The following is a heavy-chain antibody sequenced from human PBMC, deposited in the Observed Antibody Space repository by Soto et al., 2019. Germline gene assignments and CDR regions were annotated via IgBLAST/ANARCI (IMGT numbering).Heavy chain of an antibody. CDR2: INAGNGNT. V-gene: IGHV1-3*01. CDR3: ARGHSSGSYIDY. Sequence: QVQLVQSGAEVKKPGASVKVSCKASGYTFTSYAMHWVRQDPGQRLEWMGWINAGNGNTKYSQKFQGRVTITRDTSASTAYMELSSLRSEDTAVYYCARGHSSGSYIDYWGQGTLVTVSS. D-gene: IGHD1-26*01. J-gene: IGHJ4*02. CDR1: GYTFTSYA.